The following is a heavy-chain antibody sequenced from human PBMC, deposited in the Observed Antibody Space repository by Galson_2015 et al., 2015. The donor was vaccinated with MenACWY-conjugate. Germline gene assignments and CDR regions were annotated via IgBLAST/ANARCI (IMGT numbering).Heavy chain of an antibody. Sequence: SLRLSCAASGFTFSNYWMHWVRQAPGKGLVWVSRINGDGRSTSYADSVKGRFTISRDNAKNTLYLQMNSLRAEDTAVYYCARLGGNYRTTSHFDYWGQGTLVTVSS. D-gene: IGHD1-26*01. CDR3: ARLGGNYRTTSHFDY. CDR2: INGDGRST. V-gene: IGHV3-74*01. J-gene: IGHJ4*02. CDR1: GFTFSNYW.